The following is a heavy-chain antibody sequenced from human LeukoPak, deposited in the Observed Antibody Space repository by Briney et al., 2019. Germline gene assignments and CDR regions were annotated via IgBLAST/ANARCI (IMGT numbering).Heavy chain of an antibody. CDR2: INHSGST. Sequence: SETLSLTCAVYGGSFSGYYWSWIRQPPGKGLEWIGEINHSGSTNYNPSLKSRVTISVDTSKNQFSLKLSSVTAADTAVYYCAISVLVPAAMNYYYYGMDVGGQGPGSPSP. D-gene: IGHD2-2*01. CDR1: GGSFSGYY. V-gene: IGHV4-34*01. CDR3: AISVLVPAAMNYYYYGMDV. J-gene: IGHJ6*02.